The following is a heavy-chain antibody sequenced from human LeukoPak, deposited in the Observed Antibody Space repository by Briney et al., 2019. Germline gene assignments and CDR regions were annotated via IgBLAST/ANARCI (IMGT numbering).Heavy chain of an antibody. Sequence: ASVKVSCKTSGYTFTGYYMHWVRQAPGQGLEWMGWISAYNGNTNYAQKLQGRVTMTTDTSTSTAYMELRSLRSDDTAVYYCAVNVDIVGISFDYWGQGTLVTVSS. J-gene: IGHJ4*02. V-gene: IGHV1-18*04. D-gene: IGHD5-12*01. CDR2: ISAYNGNT. CDR3: AVNVDIVGISFDY. CDR1: GYTFTGYY.